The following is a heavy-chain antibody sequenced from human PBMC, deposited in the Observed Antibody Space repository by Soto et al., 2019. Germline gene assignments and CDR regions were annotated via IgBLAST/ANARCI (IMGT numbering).Heavy chain of an antibody. V-gene: IGHV1-46*01. CDR3: ARDPWNY. D-gene: IGHD3-3*01. J-gene: IGHJ4*02. CDR2: INPGGST. CDR1: GYTFSSYS. Sequence: QVHLLQSGAEVKKPGASVRVSCKASGYTFSSYSMHWVRQAPGQGLEWMGIINPGGSTYYPQKFQXRAXMTSDTSTGTVYMELSSLRSEDTAMYYCARDPWNYWGQGTLVTVSS.